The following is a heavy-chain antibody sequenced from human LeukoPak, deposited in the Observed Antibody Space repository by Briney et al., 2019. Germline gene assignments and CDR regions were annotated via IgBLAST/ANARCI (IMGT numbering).Heavy chain of an antibody. CDR3: AISHDDSLSGGSDY. J-gene: IGHJ4*02. CDR2: LSGSGGST. Sequence: GGSLRLSCAASGFTSSSYAMNWVRQAPGKGLEWVSALSGSGGSTYYADSVKGRFTISRDNSKNTLYLQMNSLRAEDTAVYYCAISHDDSLSGGSDYWGQGTLVTVSS. D-gene: IGHD3-22*01. V-gene: IGHV3-23*01. CDR1: GFTSSSYA.